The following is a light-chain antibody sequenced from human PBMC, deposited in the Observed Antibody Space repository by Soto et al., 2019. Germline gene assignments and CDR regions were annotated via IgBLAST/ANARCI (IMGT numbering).Light chain of an antibody. CDR2: EVS. V-gene: IGLV2-14*01. CDR3: SSYTTSSTRV. J-gene: IGLJ3*02. CDR1: SSDVGYYNY. Sequence: QSALTQPASVSGSPGQSITMSCTGTSSDVGYYNYVSWYQHHPGKVPKLMIYEVSNRPSGVSNRFSGSKSGNTASLTISGLQAEDEADYYCSSYTTSSTRVFGGGTKLTVL.